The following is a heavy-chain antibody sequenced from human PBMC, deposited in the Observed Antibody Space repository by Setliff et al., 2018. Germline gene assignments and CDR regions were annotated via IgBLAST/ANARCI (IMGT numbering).Heavy chain of an antibody. CDR1: GFSFSGSA. CDR2: IRGRTDNYAT. CDR3: TFARDGYDVFDI. D-gene: IGHD5-18*01. Sequence: GGSLRLSCVASGFSFSGSAVYWVRQASVKGLEWIGRIRGRTDNYATAYAASVRGRFTISRDDSKNTAYLQMNSLKTEDTAVYYCTFARDGYDVFDIWGQGTMVTVSS. V-gene: IGHV3-73*01. J-gene: IGHJ3*02.